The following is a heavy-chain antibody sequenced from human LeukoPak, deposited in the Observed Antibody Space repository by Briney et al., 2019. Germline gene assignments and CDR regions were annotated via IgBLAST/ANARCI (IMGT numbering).Heavy chain of an antibody. J-gene: IGHJ3*02. CDR3: ARIHERGAFDI. D-gene: IGHD1-1*01. CDR2: INHSGST. Sequence: SETLSLTCAVYGGSFSGYYWSWIRQTPGKGLEWIGEINHSGSTNYNPSLKSRVTISVDTSKNQFSLKLSSVTAADTAVYYCARIHERGAFDIWGQGTMVTVSS. V-gene: IGHV4-34*01. CDR1: GGSFSGYY.